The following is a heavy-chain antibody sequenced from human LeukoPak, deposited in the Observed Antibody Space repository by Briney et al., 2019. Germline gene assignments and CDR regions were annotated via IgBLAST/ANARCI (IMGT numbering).Heavy chain of an antibody. CDR1: GFTFSNYW. Sequence: PGGSLRLSCAASGFTFSNYWMSWVRQAPGPGLEWVANIKQDGSGKYYVDSVKGRFTISRDNAKNSLYLQMNSLRAEDTAVYYCARWLELMRNFDWWGQGTLVTVSS. CDR3: ARWLELMRNFDW. CDR2: IKQDGSGK. J-gene: IGHJ4*02. V-gene: IGHV3-7*01. D-gene: IGHD5-24*01.